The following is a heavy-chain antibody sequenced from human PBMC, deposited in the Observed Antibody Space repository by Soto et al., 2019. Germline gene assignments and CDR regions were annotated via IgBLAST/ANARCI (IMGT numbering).Heavy chain of an antibody. D-gene: IGHD6-13*01. V-gene: IGHV3-48*02. CDR2: ISSSSSTM. Sequence: ESGGGLVLPGGSLRLSCAASGFTFSTYSMNWVRQAPGKGLEWVSYISSSSSTMYYADSVKGRFTISRDNARNSLYLQMNSLRDEDTAVYYCARRIATADHAFDISGQGTMVTVSS. CDR1: GFTFSTYS. CDR3: ARRIATADHAFDI. J-gene: IGHJ3*02.